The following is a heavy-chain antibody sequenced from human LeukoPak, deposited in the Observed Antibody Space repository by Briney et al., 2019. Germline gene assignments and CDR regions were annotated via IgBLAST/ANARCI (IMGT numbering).Heavy chain of an antibody. V-gene: IGHV4-59*01. J-gene: IGHJ4*02. Sequence: SETLSLTCTVSGGSISSYYWSWIRQPPGKGLEWIGYIYYSGSTNYNPSLKSRVTISVDTSKNQFSLKLSSVTAADTAVYYCAGVGEFLWFGELYFDYWGQGTLVTVSS. D-gene: IGHD3-10*01. CDR1: GGSISSYY. CDR3: AGVGEFLWFGELYFDY. CDR2: IYYSGST.